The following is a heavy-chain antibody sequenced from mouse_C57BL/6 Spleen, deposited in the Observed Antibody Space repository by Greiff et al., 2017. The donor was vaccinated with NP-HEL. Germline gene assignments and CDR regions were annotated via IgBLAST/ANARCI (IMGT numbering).Heavy chain of an antibody. CDR3: ARGNYYGSSPWFAY. V-gene: IGHV1-22*01. Sequence: EVQLQQSGPELVKPGASVKMSCKASGYTFTDYSMHWVKQSHGKSLEWIGYINPNNGGTSYNQKFKGKATLTVNKSSSTAYMELRSLTSEDSAVYYCARGNYYGSSPWFAYWGQGTLVTVSA. J-gene: IGHJ3*01. CDR2: INPNNGGT. D-gene: IGHD1-1*01. CDR1: GYTFTDYS.